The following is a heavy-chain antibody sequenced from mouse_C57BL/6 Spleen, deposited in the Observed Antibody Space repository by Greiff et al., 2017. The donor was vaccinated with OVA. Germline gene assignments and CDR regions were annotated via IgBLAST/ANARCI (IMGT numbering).Heavy chain of an antibody. D-gene: IGHD3-2*02. V-gene: IGHV1-69*01. CDR2: IDPSDSYT. Sequence: QVQLQQSGAELVMPGASVKLSCKASGYTFTSYWMHWVKQRPGQGLEWIGEIDPSDSYTNYNQKFKGKSTLTVDKSSSTAYMQLSSLTSEDSAVYYCARKGLRLNFDYWGQGTTLTVSS. J-gene: IGHJ2*01. CDR1: GYTFTSYW. CDR3: ARKGLRLNFDY.